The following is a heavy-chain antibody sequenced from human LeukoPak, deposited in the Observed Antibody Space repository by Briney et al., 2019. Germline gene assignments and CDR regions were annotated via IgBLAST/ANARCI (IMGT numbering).Heavy chain of an antibody. V-gene: IGHV3-74*01. Sequence: QAGGSLRLSCAASGFTFSTYWMHWVRQPPGKGLVWVSRINGDGTQTNYADSVKGRFTVSRDNAKNTLYLQMNSLRADDTAEYFCIRDLRDHDYWGQGALVTVSS. CDR2: INGDGTQT. CDR1: GFTFSTYW. J-gene: IGHJ4*02. CDR3: IRDLRDHDY.